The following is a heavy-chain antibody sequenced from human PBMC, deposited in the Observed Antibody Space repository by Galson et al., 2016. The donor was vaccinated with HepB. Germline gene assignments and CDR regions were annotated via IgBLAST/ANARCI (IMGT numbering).Heavy chain of an antibody. CDR1: GFTVSDYA. D-gene: IGHD2-2*01. Sequence: SLRLSCAASGFTVSDYAMSWLRQAPGKGLEWVSGIGGSGRGTHYADSVKGRFTISRDNSKNTLFLQMNSLRAEDTATSYCAKDQLIVIVPAAGNWFDPWGQGTLVTVSS. V-gene: IGHV3-23*01. CDR2: IGGSGRGT. CDR3: AKDQLIVIVPAAGNWFDP. J-gene: IGHJ5*02.